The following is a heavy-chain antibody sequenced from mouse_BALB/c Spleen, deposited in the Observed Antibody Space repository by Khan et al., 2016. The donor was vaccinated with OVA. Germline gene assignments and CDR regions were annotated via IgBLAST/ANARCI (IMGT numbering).Heavy chain of an antibody. J-gene: IGHJ4*01. Sequence: VQLQESGPGLVKPSQSLSLTCTVTGYSITRDYAWNWIRQFPGNNLEWMGYISYSGSTSYNPSLKSRISITRDTSKNQFFLQLNSVTTEDTTTYYCASELGRYYAMDYWGQGTSVTVSS. CDR2: ISYSGST. CDR1: GYSITRDYA. CDR3: ASELGRYYAMDY. D-gene: IGHD4-1*01. V-gene: IGHV3-2*02.